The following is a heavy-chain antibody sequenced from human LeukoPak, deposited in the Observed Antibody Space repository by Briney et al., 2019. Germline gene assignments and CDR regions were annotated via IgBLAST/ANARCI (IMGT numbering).Heavy chain of an antibody. Sequence: SETLSLTCTVSGGSISSGNYYWSWIRQPPGKGLEWIGEIYHSGSTNYNPSLKSRVTISVDKSKNQFSLKLSSVTAADTAVYYCARLYGSGSYYAQYYFDYWGQGTLVTVSS. D-gene: IGHD3-10*01. J-gene: IGHJ4*02. CDR2: IYHSGST. CDR1: GGSISSGNYY. V-gene: IGHV4-61*05. CDR3: ARLYGSGSYYAQYYFDY.